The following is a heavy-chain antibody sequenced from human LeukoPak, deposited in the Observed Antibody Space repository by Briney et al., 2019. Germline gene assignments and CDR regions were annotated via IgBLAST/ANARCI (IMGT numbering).Heavy chain of an antibody. Sequence: ASVKVSCKASGYTFTSYGISWVRQAPGQGLEWMGWISAYNGNTNYAQKLQGRVTMTTDTSTSTAYMELRSLRSDDTAVYYCARDCSSTSCYISDAFDICGQGTMVTVSS. D-gene: IGHD2-2*02. V-gene: IGHV1-18*01. CDR1: GYTFTSYG. J-gene: IGHJ3*02. CDR3: ARDCSSTSCYISDAFDI. CDR2: ISAYNGNT.